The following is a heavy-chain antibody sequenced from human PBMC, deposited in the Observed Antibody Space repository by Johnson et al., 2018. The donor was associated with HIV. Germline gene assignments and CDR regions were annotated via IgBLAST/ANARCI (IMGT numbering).Heavy chain of an antibody. D-gene: IGHD5-12*01. CDR1: GFTFDDYG. J-gene: IGHJ3*02. V-gene: IGHV3-20*04. CDR3: AREVIVAGHGGAFDI. CDR2: INCNGGST. Sequence: VQLVESGGGVVRPGGSLRLSCAASGFTFDDYGMNWVRQAPGKGLEWVSGINCNGGSTAYADSVKGLFTISRDNAKNSLYLQMISLRAEDTALYYCAREVIVAGHGGAFDIWGQGTMVTVSS.